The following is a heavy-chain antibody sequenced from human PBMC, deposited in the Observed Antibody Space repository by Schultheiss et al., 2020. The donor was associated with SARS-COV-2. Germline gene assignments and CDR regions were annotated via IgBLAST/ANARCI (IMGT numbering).Heavy chain of an antibody. J-gene: IGHJ6*02. Sequence: GESLKISCAASGFTFSSYAMNWVRQAPGKGLEWVSSISSSSTYIYYADSVKGRFSISRDNAKNSVYLQMNSLRAEDTAVYYCLYGMDVWGQGTTVTVSS. CDR3: LYGMDV. V-gene: IGHV3-21*01. CDR2: ISSSSTYI. CDR1: GFTFSSYA.